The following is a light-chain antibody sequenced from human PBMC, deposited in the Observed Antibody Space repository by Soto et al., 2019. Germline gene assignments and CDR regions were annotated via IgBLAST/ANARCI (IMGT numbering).Light chain of an antibody. V-gene: IGLV1-36*01. Sequence: QSVLTQPPSVSEAPRQRVTISCSGSSSNIGNNAVNWYQQLPGKAPKLLIYYDDLLPSGVSDRFSGSKSGTSASLAISGLQSEDLVDYYCAAWDYSLNVYVFGTGTIVTVL. CDR2: YDD. J-gene: IGLJ1*01. CDR3: AAWDYSLNVYV. CDR1: SSNIGNNA.